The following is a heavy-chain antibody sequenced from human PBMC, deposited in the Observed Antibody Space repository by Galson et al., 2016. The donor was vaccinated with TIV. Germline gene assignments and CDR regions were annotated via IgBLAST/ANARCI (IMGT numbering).Heavy chain of an antibody. CDR3: AKCRNTVMDTYYYYYGLDV. V-gene: IGHV1-69*13. D-gene: IGHD5-18*01. J-gene: IGHJ6*02. CDR1: GGIINSYA. CDR2: IFPMFSSP. Sequence: SVKVSCKASGGIINSYAINWVRQAPGQGLEWLGGIFPMFSSPTYAQKFQGRVTLIADESTTTAYMELSGLRSGDTAMYYCAKCRNTVMDTYYYYYGLDVWCQGTTVTVSS.